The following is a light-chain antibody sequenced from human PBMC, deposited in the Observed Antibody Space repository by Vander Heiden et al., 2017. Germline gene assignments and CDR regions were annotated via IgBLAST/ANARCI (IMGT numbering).Light chain of an antibody. Sequence: EIVLTQSPATLPLSPGDRATLACSSRQSVSSYLAWYQQKPGQAPRLLIYDASNRATGIPARFSGSGSGTDFTLTISSLEPEDFAVYYCQQRSNWPKTFGQGTKVEIK. CDR2: DAS. CDR1: QSVSSY. V-gene: IGKV3-11*01. CDR3: QQRSNWPKT. J-gene: IGKJ1*01.